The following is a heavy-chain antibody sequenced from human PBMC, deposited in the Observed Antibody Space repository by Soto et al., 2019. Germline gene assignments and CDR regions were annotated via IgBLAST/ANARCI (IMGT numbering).Heavy chain of an antibody. V-gene: IGHV3-23*01. CDR3: AKAPSPRSSPDY. J-gene: IGHJ4*02. CDR1: GFTFSSYA. Sequence: EVQLLESGGGLVQPGGSLRLSCAASGFTFSSYAMSWVRQAPGKGLEWVSAISGSGGSTYYADSVKGRFTISRDNSKNTRYLQMNSLRAEDTAVYYCAKAPSPRSSPDYWGQGTLVTVSS. CDR2: ISGSGGST.